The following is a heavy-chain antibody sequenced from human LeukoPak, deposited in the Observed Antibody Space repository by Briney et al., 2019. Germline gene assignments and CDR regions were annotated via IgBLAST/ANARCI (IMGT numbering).Heavy chain of an antibody. CDR3: AKAPVTSCRGAFCYPLDS. V-gene: IGHV3-23*01. D-gene: IGHD2-15*01. J-gene: IGHJ4*02. CDR1: GFSLSSYA. Sequence: RAGGSLRLSCAASGFSLSSYAMSWVRQAPGKGLEWVSAISSSDDGTYHAGSVRGRFTTSRDSSKNTLYLQMNNLRTEDAAIYYCAKAPVTSCRGAFCYPLDSWGQGTLVTVSS. CDR2: ISSSDDGT.